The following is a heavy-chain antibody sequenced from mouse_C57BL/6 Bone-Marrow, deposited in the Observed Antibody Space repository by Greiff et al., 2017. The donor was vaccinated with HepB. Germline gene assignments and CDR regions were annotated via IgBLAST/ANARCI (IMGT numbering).Heavy chain of an antibody. Sequence: VQLQQSGPELVKPGASVKISCKASGYTFTDYYMNWVKQSHGKSLEWIGDINPNNGGTSYNQKFKGKATLTVDKSSSTAYMELRSLTSEDSAVYDCARKGLLLRGPFAYWGQGTLVTVSA. D-gene: IGHD2-3*01. V-gene: IGHV1-26*01. CDR1: GYTFTDYY. J-gene: IGHJ3*01. CDR2: INPNNGGT. CDR3: ARKGLLLRGPFAY.